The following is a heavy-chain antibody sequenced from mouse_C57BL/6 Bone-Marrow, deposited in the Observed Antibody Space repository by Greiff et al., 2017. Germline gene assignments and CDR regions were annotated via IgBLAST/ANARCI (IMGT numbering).Heavy chain of an antibody. V-gene: IGHV5-9*01. J-gene: IGHJ3*01. Sequence: DVKLVESGGGLVKPGGSLKLSCAASGFTFSSYTMSWVRQTPEKRLEWVATISGGGGNTYYPDSVKGRFTISRDNAKNTLYLQMSSLRSEDTALYYCARLRAWFAYWGQGTLVTVSA. CDR1: GFTFSSYT. CDR2: ISGGGGNT. D-gene: IGHD1-1*01. CDR3: ARLRAWFAY.